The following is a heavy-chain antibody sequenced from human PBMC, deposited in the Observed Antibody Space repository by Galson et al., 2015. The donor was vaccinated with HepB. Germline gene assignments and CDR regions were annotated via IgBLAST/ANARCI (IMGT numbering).Heavy chain of an antibody. J-gene: IGHJ4*02. CDR1: GYTFTSYD. V-gene: IGHV1-8*01. D-gene: IGHD3-22*01. Sequence: SVKVSCKASGYTFTSYDINWVRQAPGQGLEWMGWMNPNSGNTGYAQKFQGRVTMTRNTSISTAYMELSSLRSEDTAVYYCARGRPIPKDYYDSSGYGYWGQGTLVTVSS. CDR3: ARGRPIPKDYYDSSGYGY. CDR2: MNPNSGNT.